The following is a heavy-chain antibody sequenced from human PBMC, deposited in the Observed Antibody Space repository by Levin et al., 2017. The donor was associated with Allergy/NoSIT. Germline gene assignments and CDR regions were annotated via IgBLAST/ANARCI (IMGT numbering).Heavy chain of an antibody. D-gene: IGHD3-10*01. CDR2: IIPIFGTA. V-gene: IGHV1-69*13. Sequence: SVKVSCKASGGTFSSYAISWVRQAPGQGLEWMGGIIPIFGTANYAQKFQGRVTITADESTSTAYMELSSLRSEDTAVYYCARRSGSYYPKRWFDYWGQGTLVTVSS. J-gene: IGHJ4*02. CDR1: GGTFSSYA. CDR3: ARRSGSYYPKRWFDY.